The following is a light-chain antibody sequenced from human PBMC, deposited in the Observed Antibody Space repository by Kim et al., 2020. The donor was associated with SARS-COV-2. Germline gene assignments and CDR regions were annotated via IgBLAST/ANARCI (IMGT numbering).Light chain of an antibody. Sequence: EIVLTQSPATLSLSPGERATLSCRASQSVSSYLAWYQQKPGQAPRLLTYDASNRATGIPARFSGSGSGTDFTLTISSLEPEDFAVYYCQQRSNWPPLTFGGGTKVEIK. J-gene: IGKJ4*01. CDR3: QQRSNWPPLT. CDR2: DAS. V-gene: IGKV3-11*01. CDR1: QSVSSY.